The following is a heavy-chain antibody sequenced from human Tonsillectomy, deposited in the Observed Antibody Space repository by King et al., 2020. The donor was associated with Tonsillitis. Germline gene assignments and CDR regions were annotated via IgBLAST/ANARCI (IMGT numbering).Heavy chain of an antibody. J-gene: IGHJ6*01. V-gene: IGHV3-30*18. CDR3: AKDISQWSSYDGMDV. CDR1: GFTFSRYG. Sequence: VQLVESGGGVVQPGRSLRLSCATSGFTFSRYGMRWVRQAPGKGLEWVAFISYDVSNKYYADSVKGRFTISRDNSKNTLYGQMNSLRAEDTAVYYCAKDISQWSSYDGMDVWGQRTTVTVPS. CDR2: ISYDVSNK. D-gene: IGHD6-19*01.